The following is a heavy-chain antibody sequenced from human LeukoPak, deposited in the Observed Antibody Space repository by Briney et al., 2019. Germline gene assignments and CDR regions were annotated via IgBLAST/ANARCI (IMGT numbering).Heavy chain of an antibody. CDR2: IYYSGST. Sequence: PSQSLSLTCTVSGGSISSGGYYWSWIRQHPGKGLEWIGYIYYSGSTYYDPSLKSRVTISVDTSKNQFSLKLSSVTAADTAVYYCARDHQTPSSQNWFDPWGQGTLVTVSS. D-gene: IGHD6-13*01. J-gene: IGHJ5*02. CDR3: ARDHQTPSSQNWFDP. CDR1: GGSISSGGYY. V-gene: IGHV4-31*03.